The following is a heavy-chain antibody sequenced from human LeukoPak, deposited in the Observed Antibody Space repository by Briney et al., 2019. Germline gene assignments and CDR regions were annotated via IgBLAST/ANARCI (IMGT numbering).Heavy chain of an antibody. CDR1: GGSISSYY. CDR2: IYTSGST. D-gene: IGHD2-2*02. CDR3: ARSGYCISTSCYNTGYFDY. V-gene: IGHV4-4*07. Sequence: PSETLSLTCTVSGGSISSYYWSWIRQPAGKGLEWIGRIYTSGSTNYNPSLKSRVTMSVDTSKNQFSLKLSSVTAADTAVYYCARSGYCISTSCYNTGYFDYWGQGTLVTVSS. J-gene: IGHJ4*02.